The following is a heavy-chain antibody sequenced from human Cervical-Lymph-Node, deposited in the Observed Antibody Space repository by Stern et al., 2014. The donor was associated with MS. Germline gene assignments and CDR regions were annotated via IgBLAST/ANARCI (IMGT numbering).Heavy chain of an antibody. V-gene: IGHV1-3*01. CDR1: GYTFTSYA. CDR2: INAGNGNT. CDR3: ASRGTLWGSYHPRAFDI. Sequence: QVQLVQSGAEVKKPGASVKVSCKASGYTFTSYAMHWVRQAPGQRLEWIGWINAGNGNTKYSQKFQGRVTITRDTSASTAYMELSSLRSEDTAVYYCASRGTLWGSYHPRAFDIWGQGTMVTVSS. D-gene: IGHD3-16*02. J-gene: IGHJ3*02.